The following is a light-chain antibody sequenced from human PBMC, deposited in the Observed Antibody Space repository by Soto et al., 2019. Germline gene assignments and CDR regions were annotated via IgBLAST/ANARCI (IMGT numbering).Light chain of an antibody. CDR1: QSLGSRK. Sequence: EIVLTQSPGTLSLSPGERATLSCRASQSLGSRKLAWYQQKPGQAPRLLIHAASTRATGIPDRFSGSGSGTGFTLTINRLEPEDFAVYFCELYGGSPLSFGPGTKVDVK. CDR2: AAS. V-gene: IGKV3-20*01. J-gene: IGKJ3*01. CDR3: ELYGGSPLS.